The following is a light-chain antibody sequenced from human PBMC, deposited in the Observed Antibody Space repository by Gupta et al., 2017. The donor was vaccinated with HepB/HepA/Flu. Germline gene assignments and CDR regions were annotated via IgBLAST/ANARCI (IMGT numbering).Light chain of an antibody. CDR1: QSMLYSSNNKNY. V-gene: IGKV4-1*01. Sequence: DSVMTQSADSLAVSLCGRATINCKSSQSMLYSSNNKNYVVLYQQKPGQPHKLLIYWASTRESGVPDRFSGSGSGADFSLTSSILQAEDVAVYYCQQYYSTPYTFGQGTKLEIK. J-gene: IGKJ2*01. CDR3: QQYYSTPYT. CDR2: WAS.